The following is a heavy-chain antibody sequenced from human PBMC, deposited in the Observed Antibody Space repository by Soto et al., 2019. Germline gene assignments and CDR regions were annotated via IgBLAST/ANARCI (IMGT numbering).Heavy chain of an antibody. V-gene: IGHV3-11*01. CDR1: GFIVSDYY. CDR3: ARDGPVVLSVGS. J-gene: IGHJ4*02. Sequence: QVQLVESGGGLVKPGGSLRLSCAASGFIVSDYYMSWIRQAPGKGLEWVSYISSSGSIYYEDAVQGRFTISRDNAKNSLYLQMNSLGADDTAVYYCARDGPVVLSVGSWGQGTLVTVSS. CDR2: ISSSGSI. D-gene: IGHD2-21*02.